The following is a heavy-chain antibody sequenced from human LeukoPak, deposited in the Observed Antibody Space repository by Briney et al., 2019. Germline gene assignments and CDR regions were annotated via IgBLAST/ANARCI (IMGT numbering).Heavy chain of an antibody. D-gene: IGHD3-22*01. V-gene: IGHV4-39*01. Sequence: SETLSLTCTVSGGSISSNNYYWGWIRQPPGKGLEWIGSLYYSGSAYYNPSLKSRVTISVDASKNQFSLKLSSVTAADTAVYYCARGPYSYDSSGAFDIWGQGTMVTVSS. J-gene: IGHJ3*02. CDR1: GGSISSNNYY. CDR3: ARGPYSYDSSGAFDI. CDR2: LYYSGSA.